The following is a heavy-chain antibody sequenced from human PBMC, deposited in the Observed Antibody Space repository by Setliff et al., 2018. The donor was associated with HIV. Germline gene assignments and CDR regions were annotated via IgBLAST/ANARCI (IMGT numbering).Heavy chain of an antibody. V-gene: IGHV4-34*01. J-gene: IGHJ3*02. CDR3: ATASGYDLFMGAFDI. Sequence: SETLSLTCAVSGGSFSGYYWSWIRQPPGKGLEWTGEINQSGGINYNPSLKSRVTISIDTFKNQFSMKLYSVTAADTAVYYCATASGYDLFMGAFDIWGQGTMVTVS. CDR1: GGSFSGYY. D-gene: IGHD5-12*01. CDR2: INQSGGI.